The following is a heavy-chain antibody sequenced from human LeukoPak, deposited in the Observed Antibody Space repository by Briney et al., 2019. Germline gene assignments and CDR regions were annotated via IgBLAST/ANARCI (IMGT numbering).Heavy chain of an antibody. D-gene: IGHD5-24*01. Sequence: GGSLRLSCAASGFTFSDYYMSWLRQAPGKGLEGVSYISSSGSTIYYADSVKGRFTISRDNSKKTLYLQMNSLRAEDTAVYDCAKGQSEENPDDDFDIWSQGTMVTVSS. CDR3: AKGQSEENPDDDFDI. CDR2: ISSSGSTI. CDR1: GFTFSDYY. J-gene: IGHJ3*02. V-gene: IGHV3-11*04.